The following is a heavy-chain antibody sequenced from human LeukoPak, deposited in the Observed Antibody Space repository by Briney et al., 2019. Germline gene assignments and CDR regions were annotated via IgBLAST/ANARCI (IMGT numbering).Heavy chain of an antibody. CDR2: INTDTGSP. CDR1: GYTFTSYA. CDR3: ARAYCSGGSCYSGANWFDP. J-gene: IGHJ5*02. D-gene: IGHD2-15*01. V-gene: IGHV7-4-1*02. Sequence: ASVKVSCKASGYTFTSYAMNWVRQAPGQGLEWMGWINTDTGSPTYAQGFTGRFVFSLDTSASTAYLQISSLKAEDTAVYYCARAYCSGGSCYSGANWFDPWGQGTLVTVSS.